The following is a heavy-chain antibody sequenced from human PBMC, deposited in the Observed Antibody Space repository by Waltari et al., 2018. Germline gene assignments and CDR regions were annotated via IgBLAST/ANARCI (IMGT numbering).Heavy chain of an antibody. D-gene: IGHD6-19*01. CDR2: INAGNGNT. CDR1: GYTFTSYA. J-gene: IGHJ4*02. CDR3: ARDKAVAGTYGGLFDY. Sequence: QVQLVQSGAEVKKPGASVKVSCKASGYTFTSYAMHWVRQAPGQRLEWMGWINAGNGNTKYSQKVQVRVTITRDTSASTAYMELSSLRSEDTAVYYCARDKAVAGTYGGLFDYWGQGTLVTVSS. V-gene: IGHV1-3*01.